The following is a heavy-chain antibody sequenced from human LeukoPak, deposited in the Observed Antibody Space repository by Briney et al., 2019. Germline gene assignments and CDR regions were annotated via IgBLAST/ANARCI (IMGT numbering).Heavy chain of an antibody. CDR2: IRYDGSNK. Sequence: PGGSLRLSCAASEFTFSSYGMHWVRQAPGKGMEWVAFIRYDGSNKYYADSVKGRFTISRDNSKNTLYLQMNSLRAEDTAVYYCARGGPDYWGQGTLVTVSS. V-gene: IGHV3-30*02. CDR1: EFTFSSYG. CDR3: ARGGPDY. D-gene: IGHD1-26*01. J-gene: IGHJ4*02.